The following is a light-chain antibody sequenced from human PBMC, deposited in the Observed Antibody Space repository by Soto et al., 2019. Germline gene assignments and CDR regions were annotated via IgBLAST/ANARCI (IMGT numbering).Light chain of an antibody. Sequence: DIQLTQSPPPLSASVGDRVTITCRASQRISSWLAWYQQKPGKVPKLLIYAASTLQSGVPSRFSGSGSGTDFTLTISSLQPEDVATYYCQKYNSAWWTFGQGTKVDIK. V-gene: IGKV1-27*01. J-gene: IGKJ1*01. CDR2: AAS. CDR1: QRISSW. CDR3: QKYNSAWWT.